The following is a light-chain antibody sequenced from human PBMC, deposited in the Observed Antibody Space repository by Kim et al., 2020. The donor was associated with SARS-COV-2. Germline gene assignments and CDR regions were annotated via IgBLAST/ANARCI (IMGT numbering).Light chain of an antibody. CDR1: QNINSW. CDR3: QQYYSPMYT. V-gene: IGKV1-5*03. Sequence: DIQMTQSPSTLSASVGDRVTITCRASQNINSWLAWYQQKPGKAPKLLIYTTSNLESGVPSRFSGSGSGTEFTLSISSLQPDDFATYYCQQYYSPMYTFGQGTKLEI. J-gene: IGKJ2*01. CDR2: TTS.